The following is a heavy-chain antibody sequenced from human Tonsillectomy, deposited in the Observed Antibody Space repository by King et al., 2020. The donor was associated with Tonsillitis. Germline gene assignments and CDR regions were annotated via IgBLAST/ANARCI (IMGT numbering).Heavy chain of an antibody. J-gene: IGHJ4*02. CDR2: ISAYSGNT. CDR3: ARDSRVAGSPRRFDY. V-gene: IGHV1-18*04. CDR1: GYTFTSYG. D-gene: IGHD6-6*01. Sequence: QLVQSGAEVKKSGASVKVSCKASGYTFTSYGISWVRQAPGQGLEWMGWISAYSGNTNYAQKLQGRVTMTTDTSTSTAYMELRSLTSDDTAVYYCARDSRVAGSPRRFDYWGQGTLVTVSS.